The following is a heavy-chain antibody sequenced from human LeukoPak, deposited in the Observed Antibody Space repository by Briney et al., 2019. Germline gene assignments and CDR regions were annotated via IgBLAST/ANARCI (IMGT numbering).Heavy chain of an antibody. J-gene: IGHJ4*02. CDR2: IYYGGST. V-gene: IGHV4-30-4*08. CDR1: GGSISSGDYY. D-gene: IGHD2-21*01. Sequence: PSETLSLTCTVSGGSISSGDYYWSWIRQPPGKGLEWIGYIYYGGSTYYNPSLKSRVTISVDTSKNQFSLKLSSVTAADTAVYYCATHCGGDCYSWDWDYWGQGTLVTVSS. CDR3: ATHCGGDCYSWDWDY.